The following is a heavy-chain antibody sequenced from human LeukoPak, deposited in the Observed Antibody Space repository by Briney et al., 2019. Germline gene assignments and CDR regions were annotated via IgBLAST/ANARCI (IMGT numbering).Heavy chain of an antibody. CDR3: AKVGSEYYYDSSGPYGMDV. V-gene: IGHV3-9*01. J-gene: IGHJ6*02. Sequence: GGSLRLSCAASGFTFDDYAMHWVRQAPGKGLEWVSGISWNSGSIGYADSVKGRFTISRDNAKNSLYLQMNSLRAEDTALYHCAKVGSEYYYDSSGPYGMDVWGQGTTVTVSS. D-gene: IGHD3-22*01. CDR2: ISWNSGSI. CDR1: GFTFDDYA.